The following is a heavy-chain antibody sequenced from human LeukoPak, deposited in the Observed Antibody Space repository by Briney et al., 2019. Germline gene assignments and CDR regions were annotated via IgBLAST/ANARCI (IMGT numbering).Heavy chain of an antibody. CDR2: IIPIFGTA. J-gene: IGHJ5*02. CDR1: GGTFSSYA. CDR3: ARDTGRVGGYCSSTSCPRGFDP. V-gene: IGHV1-69*13. Sequence: SVKVSCKASGGTFSSYAISWVRQAPGQGLEWMGGIIPIFGTANYAQKFQGRVTITADESTSTAHMELSSLRSEDTAVYYCARDTGRVGGYCSSTSCPRGFDPWGQGTLVTVSS. D-gene: IGHD2-2*01.